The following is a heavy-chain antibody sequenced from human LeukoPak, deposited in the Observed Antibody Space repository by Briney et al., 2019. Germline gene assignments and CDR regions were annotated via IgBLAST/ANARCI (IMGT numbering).Heavy chain of an antibody. D-gene: IGHD5-24*01. CDR3: TRRRGDGYVAD. CDR2: TSGSGGST. CDR1: GFTFSSYA. Sequence: PGGSLRLSCAASGFTFSSYAMSWVRQAPGKGLEWVSATSGSGGSTYYADSVKGRFTISRDNSKNTLYLQMNSLRAEDTALYYCTRRRGDGYVADWGQGILVTVSS. J-gene: IGHJ4*02. V-gene: IGHV3-23*01.